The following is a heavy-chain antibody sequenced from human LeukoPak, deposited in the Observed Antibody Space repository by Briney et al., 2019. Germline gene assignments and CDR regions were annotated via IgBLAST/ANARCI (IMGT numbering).Heavy chain of an antibody. D-gene: IGHD6-13*01. CDR3: ASGVAAAGRDYFAY. CDR2: INSDGSST. J-gene: IGHJ4*02. Sequence: GGSLSLSCAASGFTFSTYAITWVRQAPGKGLVWVSRINSDGSSTNYADSVKGRFTISRDNAKNTLYLQMNSLRAEDTAVYYYASGVAAAGRDYFAYWSQGTLVTVSS. V-gene: IGHV3-74*01. CDR1: GFTFSTYA.